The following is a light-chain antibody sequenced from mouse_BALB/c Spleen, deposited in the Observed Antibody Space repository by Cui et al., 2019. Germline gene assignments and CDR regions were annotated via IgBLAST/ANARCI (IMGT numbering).Light chain of an antibody. CDR2: LAS. J-gene: IGKJ1*01. CDR3: QQNNEDPPT. Sequence: NIVLTQSPASLAVSLGQRATISCRASESVDNYGYSCIHWIQQKPGQPPKVLIYLASDLESGVPVRFSGSGSRTDFTLTIDPVEADDAATYYCQQNNEDPPTFGGGTKLEIK. CDR1: ESVDNYGYSC. V-gene: IGKV3-10*01.